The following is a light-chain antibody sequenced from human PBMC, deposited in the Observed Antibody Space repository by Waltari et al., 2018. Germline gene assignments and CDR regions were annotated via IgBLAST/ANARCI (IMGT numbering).Light chain of an antibody. CDR2: AAS. V-gene: IGKV1-39*01. J-gene: IGKJ1*01. CDR3: QQSYSASWT. Sequence: DIQMTQFPSSLSASVGDRVTITCRASQSITNYLIWYQQKPGKAPKLLIYAASSLQSGVPSRFRGSGSGTDFTLTISSLQPEDFATYYCQQSYSASWTFGQGTKVEIK. CDR1: QSITNY.